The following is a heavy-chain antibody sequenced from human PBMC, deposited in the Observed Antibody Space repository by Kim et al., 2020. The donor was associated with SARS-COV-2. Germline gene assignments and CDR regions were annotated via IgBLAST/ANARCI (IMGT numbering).Heavy chain of an antibody. V-gene: IGHV1-8*02. D-gene: IGHD5-12*01. CDR2: MNPNSGNT. CDR1: GYTFTSYD. J-gene: IGHJ6*02. Sequence: ASVKVSCKASGYTFTSYDINWVRQATGQGLEWMGWMNPNSGNTGYAQKFQGRVTMTRNTSISTAYMELSSLRSEDTAVYYCARGYSGYDLHYYGMDVWGQGTTVTVAS. CDR3: ARGYSGYDLHYYGMDV.